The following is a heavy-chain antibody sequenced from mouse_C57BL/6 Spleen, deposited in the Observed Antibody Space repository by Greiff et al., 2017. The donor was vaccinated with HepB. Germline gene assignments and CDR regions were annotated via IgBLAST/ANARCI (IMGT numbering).Heavy chain of an antibody. Sequence: QVQLKESGPELVKPGASVKISCKASGYAFSSSWMNWVKQRPGKGLEWIGRIYPGDGDTNYNGKFKGKATLTADKSSSTAYMQLSSLTSEDSAVYFCASWHYYAMDYWGQGTSVTVSS. V-gene: IGHV1-82*01. J-gene: IGHJ4*01. CDR1: GYAFSSSW. CDR2: IYPGDGDT. CDR3: ASWHYYAMDY.